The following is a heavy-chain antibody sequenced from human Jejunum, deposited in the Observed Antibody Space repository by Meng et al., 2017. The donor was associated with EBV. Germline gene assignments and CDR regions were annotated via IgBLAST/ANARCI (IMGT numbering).Heavy chain of an antibody. CDR1: GGSFGGYF. CDR2: INQVGST. D-gene: IGHD3-3*01. Sequence: QVPLQQWGAGLVKPSETLSLTCAVSGGSFGGYFWTWIRQAPGKGLEWIGEINQVGSTNYNPSLKSRVTISVDTSNIQFSLKVTSVTAADTAVYYCARSGAIIGVQGAPDYWGQGTLVTVSS. CDR3: ARSGAIIGVQGAPDY. J-gene: IGHJ4*02. V-gene: IGHV4-34*01.